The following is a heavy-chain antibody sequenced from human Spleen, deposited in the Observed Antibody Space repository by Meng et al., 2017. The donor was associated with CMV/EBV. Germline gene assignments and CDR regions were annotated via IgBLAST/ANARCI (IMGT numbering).Heavy chain of an antibody. CDR2: IIPIFGTA. CDR3: AQNGGTTVTTRYYYYGMDV. J-gene: IGHJ6*02. V-gene: IGHV1-69*05. Sequence: SVKVSCKASGGTFSSYAISWVRQAPGQGLEWMGGIIPIFGTANYAQKFQGRVTITTDESTSTAYMELSSLRSEDTAVYYCAQNGGTTVTTRYYYYGMDVWGQGTTVTVSS. CDR1: GGTFSSYA. D-gene: IGHD4-11*01.